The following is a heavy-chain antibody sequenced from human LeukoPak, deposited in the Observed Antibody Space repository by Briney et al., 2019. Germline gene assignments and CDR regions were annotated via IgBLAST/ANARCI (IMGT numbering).Heavy chain of an antibody. Sequence: GGSLRLSCAASGFTFSSYNMNWVRQAPGKGLEWVSSISSSSSYIYYADSVKGRFTISRDNAKNSLYLQMNSLRAEDTAVYYCARGGYSYGSDTTNDYWGQGTPVTISS. CDR1: GFTFSSYN. J-gene: IGHJ4*02. V-gene: IGHV3-21*01. D-gene: IGHD5-18*01. CDR3: ARGGYSYGSDTTNDY. CDR2: ISSSSSYI.